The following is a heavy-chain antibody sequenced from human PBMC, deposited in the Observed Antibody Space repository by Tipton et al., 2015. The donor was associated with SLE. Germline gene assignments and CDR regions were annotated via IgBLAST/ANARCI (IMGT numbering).Heavy chain of an antibody. CDR3: TRVPRYNWNYIAD. V-gene: IGHV4-31*03. Sequence: TLSLTCTVSGYSISGGYYWSWVRQRPGTGLEWIGYIYYSGSTYYNPSLKSRGTISVDTSKNQFSLNLRSVTAADTAVHYCTRVPRYNWNYIADWGQGTLVSVSS. CDR2: IYYSGST. J-gene: IGHJ4*02. D-gene: IGHD1-7*01. CDR1: GYSISGGYY.